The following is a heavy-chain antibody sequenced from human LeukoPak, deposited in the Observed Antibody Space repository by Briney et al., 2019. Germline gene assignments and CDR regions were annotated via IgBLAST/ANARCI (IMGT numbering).Heavy chain of an antibody. D-gene: IGHD4-17*01. CDR2: IDHSGST. V-gene: IGHV4-61*05. J-gene: IGHJ4*02. CDR3: ARLKATVSIHAYFDS. Sequence: SETLSLTCTVSGGSISSSSYYWGWIRQPPGKGLEWIGYIDHSGSTNYNPSLKSRVSISSDTSKNQFSLELSSVTAADTAVYYCARLKATVSIHAYFDSWGQGTLVTVSS. CDR1: GGSISSSSYY.